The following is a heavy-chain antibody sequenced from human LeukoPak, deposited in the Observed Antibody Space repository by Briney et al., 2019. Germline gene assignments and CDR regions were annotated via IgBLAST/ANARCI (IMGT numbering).Heavy chain of an antibody. V-gene: IGHV3-7*01. D-gene: IGHD3-22*01. CDR2: INQDGSEK. J-gene: IGHJ4*02. Sequence: PGGSLRLSCVASGFTFSNYWMSWVRQAPGKGLEKVANINQDGSEKYSVDSVKGRFTFSGDNAKNSLFLQMNSLRADDTAVYYCARDDSSGHYYFDNWGQGTLVTVSS. CDR1: GFTFSNYW. CDR3: ARDDSSGHYYFDN.